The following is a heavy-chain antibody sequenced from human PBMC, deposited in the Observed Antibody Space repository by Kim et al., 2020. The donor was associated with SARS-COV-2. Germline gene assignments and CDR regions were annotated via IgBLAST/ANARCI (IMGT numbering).Heavy chain of an antibody. D-gene: IGHD2-2*01. CDR2: ISSNGADP. CDR1: GFIFDTYA. CDR3: AREGRHCSGTACYLFDY. J-gene: IGHJ4*02. V-gene: IGHV3-64*02. Sequence: GGSLRLSCAASGFIFDTYAMHWVRQTPGRRLECVSAISSNGADPYYADSVKGRFIISRDNSKNTMYLQMGSLRAEDMAVYYCAREGRHCSGTACYLFDYWGQGTLVTVSS.